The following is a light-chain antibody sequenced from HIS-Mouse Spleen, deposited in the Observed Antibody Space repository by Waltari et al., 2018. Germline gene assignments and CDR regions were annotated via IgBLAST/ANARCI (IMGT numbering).Light chain of an antibody. CDR1: QSLQHNYGKTY. CDR2: AVS. J-gene: IGKJ2*01. Sequence: DIVMTQTPLSLSVTPGQPASISCKTSQSLQHNYGKTYLYWYLQKPGQPPQLLIYAVSNLFTGVPVRFSGSGSEKDFTLKISRVEAEDVGVYYCMQSIQLPYTFGPGPKLAIK. V-gene: IGKV2D-29*01. CDR3: MQSIQLPYT.